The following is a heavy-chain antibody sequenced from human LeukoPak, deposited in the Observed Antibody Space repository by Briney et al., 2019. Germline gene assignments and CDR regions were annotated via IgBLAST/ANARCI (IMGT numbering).Heavy chain of an antibody. V-gene: IGHV4-59*01. CDR3: AKDLGRYRNNYFDY. CDR1: GGSISTYY. J-gene: IGHJ4*02. D-gene: IGHD1-26*01. CDR2: IYYSGST. Sequence: SETLSLTCTVSGGSISTYYWSWIRQPPGKGLEWIGYIYYSGSTNYNPSLKSRITISVDTSRNQFSLSLSSVTAADTAVYYCAKDLGRYRNNYFDYWGQGTLVTVSS.